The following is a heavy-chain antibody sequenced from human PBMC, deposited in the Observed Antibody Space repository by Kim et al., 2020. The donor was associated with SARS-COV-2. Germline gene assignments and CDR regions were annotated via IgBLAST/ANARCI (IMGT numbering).Heavy chain of an antibody. CDR1: GFTFDDYA. J-gene: IGHJ4*02. CDR2: ISGDGGST. Sequence: GGSLRLSCAASGFTFDDYAMHWVRQAPGKGLEWVSLISGDGGSTYSADSVKGRFTISRDNSKNSLYLQMNSLRTEDTALYYCAKAYRNYYDSNGFIGYWGQGTLVTVSS. V-gene: IGHV3-43*02. D-gene: IGHD3-22*01. CDR3: AKAYRNYYDSNGFIGY.